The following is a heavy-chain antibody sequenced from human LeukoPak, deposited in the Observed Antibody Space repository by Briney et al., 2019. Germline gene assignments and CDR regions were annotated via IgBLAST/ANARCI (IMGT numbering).Heavy chain of an antibody. CDR3: ARATGIWTGYYPR. CDR1: GGSFSGYY. Sequence: PSETLSLTCAVYGGSFSGYYWSWIRQSPGKGLEWIGEINHSGSTNYNPSLKSRVIISVDTSKNQFSLKLSSVTAADTAVYYCARATGIWTGYYPRWGQGTLVTVSS. J-gene: IGHJ4*02. CDR2: INHSGST. D-gene: IGHD3/OR15-3a*01. V-gene: IGHV4-34*01.